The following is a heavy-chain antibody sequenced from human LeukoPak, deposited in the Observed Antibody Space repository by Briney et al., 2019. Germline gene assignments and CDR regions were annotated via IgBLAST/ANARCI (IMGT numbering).Heavy chain of an antibody. CDR2: FNHSGST. D-gene: IGHD2-21*01. CDR3: ARSRSLFPFPWGRYYYGMDV. J-gene: IGHJ6*02. Sequence: SSETLSLTCAVYGGSFSGYYWSWIRQPPGKGLEWIGEFNHSGSTNYNPSLKSRVTISVDTSKNQFSLKLSSVTAADTAVYYCARSRSLFPFPWGRYYYGMDVWGQGTTVTVSS. CDR1: GGSFSGYY. V-gene: IGHV4-34*01.